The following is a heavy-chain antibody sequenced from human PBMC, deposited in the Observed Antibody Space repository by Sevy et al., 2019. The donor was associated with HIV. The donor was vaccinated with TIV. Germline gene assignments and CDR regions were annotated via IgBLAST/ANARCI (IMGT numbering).Heavy chain of an antibody. CDR2: IYYDGSNK. Sequence: GGSLRLSCVASGFTFSAYGMHWVRQAPGKGLEWVAIIYYDGSNKYYSASVEGRFTISRVNSKNTLFLQMSSLRAEDTAVYYCAKDYGSGYTDYWGQGTLVTVSS. CDR1: GFTFSAYG. CDR3: AKDYGSGYTDY. J-gene: IGHJ4*02. V-gene: IGHV3-33*06. D-gene: IGHD3-10*01.